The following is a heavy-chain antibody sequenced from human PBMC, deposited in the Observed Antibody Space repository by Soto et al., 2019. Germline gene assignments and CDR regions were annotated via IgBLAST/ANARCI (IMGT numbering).Heavy chain of an antibody. V-gene: IGHV4-59*08. CDR3: ARHSYYAYGAADWFDP. CDR1: GGSMNDNY. D-gene: IGHD3-16*01. Sequence: QVQLQESGPGLVKPSETLSLTCTVSGGSMNDNYWSWIRQAPGKGLEWIAWIHSGGHSSSHPSLRSRLTISVETSKNHFSMMVTSMTAADPDVYYCARHSYYAYGAADWFDPWGHGTLVTVSS. CDR2: IHSGGHS. J-gene: IGHJ5*02.